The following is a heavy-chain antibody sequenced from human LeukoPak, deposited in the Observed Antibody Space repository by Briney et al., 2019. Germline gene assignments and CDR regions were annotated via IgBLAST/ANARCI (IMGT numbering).Heavy chain of an antibody. Sequence: GGSLRLSCVASEFTFSSYWMSWVRRAPGKGLEWVANIKQDGSERYYVDSVRGRFTISRDNARNSLYLQMNRLRVEDTAVYYCARITLEVLGFGYYFDYWGQGTLVTVSS. J-gene: IGHJ4*02. D-gene: IGHD2-15*01. CDR1: EFTFSSYW. CDR2: IKQDGSER. V-gene: IGHV3-7*01. CDR3: ARITLEVLGFGYYFDY.